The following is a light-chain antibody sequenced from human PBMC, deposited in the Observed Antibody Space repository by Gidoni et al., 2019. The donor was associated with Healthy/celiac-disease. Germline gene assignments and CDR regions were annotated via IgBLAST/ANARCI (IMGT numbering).Light chain of an antibody. CDR1: QSVSSN. CDR3: QLYNNWPRIT. Sequence: EIVMTQSPATLSVSPGDIATIYCRACQSVSSNLAWYQQKPGLAPRLLIYGSSTRATGIPARFRCSGSGTAFTLTITSLLSEYFAVYYCQLYNNWPRITCGGGAKVEIK. CDR2: GSS. V-gene: IGKV3-15*01. J-gene: IGKJ4*01.